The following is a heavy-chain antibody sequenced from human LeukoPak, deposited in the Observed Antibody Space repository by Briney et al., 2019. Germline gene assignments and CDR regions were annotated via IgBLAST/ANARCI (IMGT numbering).Heavy chain of an antibody. V-gene: IGHV3-48*03. CDR3: ARDGKYSGSFDS. J-gene: IGHJ5*01. Sequence: GGSLRLSCAASGFTFSSYEMNWVGQAPGKGLEWVSYISSSGSTIYYADSVKGRFTISRDNAKNSPYLQMNSLRAEDTAVFYCARDGKYSGSFDSWGQGTLVTVSS. CDR2: ISSSGSTI. CDR1: GFTFSSYE. D-gene: IGHD1-26*01.